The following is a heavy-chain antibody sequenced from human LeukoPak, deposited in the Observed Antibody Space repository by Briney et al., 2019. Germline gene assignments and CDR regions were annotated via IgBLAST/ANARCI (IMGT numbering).Heavy chain of an antibody. V-gene: IGHV1-8*01. J-gene: IGHJ6*03. D-gene: IGHD6-13*01. CDR3: ARGQYSSSWYHYYYYYYMDV. Sequence: ASVKVSCKASGYTFTSYDINWVRQATGQGLEWMGWMNPNSGNTGYAQKFQGRVTMTRNTSISTAYMELSSLRSEDTAVYYCARGQYSSSWYHYYYYYYMDVWGKGTTVTVSS. CDR1: GYTFTSYD. CDR2: MNPNSGNT.